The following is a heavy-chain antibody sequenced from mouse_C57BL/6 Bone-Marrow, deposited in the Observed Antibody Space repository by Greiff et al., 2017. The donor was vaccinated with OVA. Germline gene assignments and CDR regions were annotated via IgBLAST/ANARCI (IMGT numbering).Heavy chain of an antibody. CDR1: GFTFSDYY. CDR2: INYDGSST. Sequence: EVNVVESEGGLVQPGSSMKLSCTASGFTFSDYYMAWVRQVPEKGLEWVANINYDGSSTYYLDSLKSRFIISRDNAKNILYLQMSSLKSEDTATYYCARDGLYYGSSPLPFDVWGTGTTVTVSS. V-gene: IGHV5-16*01. CDR3: ARDGLYYGSSPLPFDV. J-gene: IGHJ1*03. D-gene: IGHD1-1*01.